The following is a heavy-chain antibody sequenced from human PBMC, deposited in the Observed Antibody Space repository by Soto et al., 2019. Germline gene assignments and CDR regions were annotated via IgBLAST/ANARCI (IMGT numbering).Heavy chain of an antibody. J-gene: IGHJ3*02. CDR2: ISYDGSNK. V-gene: IGHV3-30*18. CDR3: AKASAPDAMLRAFDI. Sequence: HPGGSLRLSCAASGFTFSSYVMHWVRQAPGKGLEWVAVISYDGSNKYYADSVKGRFTISRDNSKNTLYLQMNSLRAEDTAVYYCAKASAPDAMLRAFDIWGQGRMVTVSS. D-gene: IGHD2-2*01. CDR1: GFTFSSYV.